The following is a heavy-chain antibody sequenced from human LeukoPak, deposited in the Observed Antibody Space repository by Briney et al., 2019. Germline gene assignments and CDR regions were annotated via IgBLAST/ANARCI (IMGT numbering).Heavy chain of an antibody. CDR1: GFTFSSYA. CDR3: AKDQYSSSSRYYSMDV. J-gene: IGHJ6*03. Sequence: GGSLRLSCAASGFTFSSYAVSWVRQAPGKGLEWVSGMSGSGGNTYYADSVKGRFTISRENSENTLHLQMSSLRADDTAVYYCAKDQYSSSSRYYSMDVWGKGTTVTVSS. CDR2: MSGSGGNT. D-gene: IGHD6-6*01. V-gene: IGHV3-23*01.